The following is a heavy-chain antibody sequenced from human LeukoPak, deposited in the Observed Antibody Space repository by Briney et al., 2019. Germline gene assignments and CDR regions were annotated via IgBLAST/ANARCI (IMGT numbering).Heavy chain of an antibody. V-gene: IGHV1-69*01. CDR1: GGTFSSYA. Sequence: SVKVSCKASGGTFSSYAISWVRQAPGQGLEWMGGIIPIFGTANYAQKFQGRVTITADESTSTAYMGLSSLRSEDTAVYYCARLEITTVTTSDYWGQGTLVSVSS. CDR2: IIPIFGTA. D-gene: IGHD4-17*01. J-gene: IGHJ4*02. CDR3: ARLEITTVTTSDY.